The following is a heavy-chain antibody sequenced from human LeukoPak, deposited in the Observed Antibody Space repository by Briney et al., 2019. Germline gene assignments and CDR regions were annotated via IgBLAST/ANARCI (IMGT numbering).Heavy chain of an antibody. CDR1: GYTFTSYA. CDR2: INAGNGNT. V-gene: IGHV1-3*01. Sequence: ASVKVSCKASGYTFTSYAMHWVRQAPGQRLEWMGWINAGNGNTKYSQKFQGRVTITRDTSASTAYMELSSLRSEDTAVYYCARGTGYSYGYGFDYRGQGTLVTVSS. J-gene: IGHJ4*02. D-gene: IGHD5-18*01. CDR3: ARGTGYSYGYGFDY.